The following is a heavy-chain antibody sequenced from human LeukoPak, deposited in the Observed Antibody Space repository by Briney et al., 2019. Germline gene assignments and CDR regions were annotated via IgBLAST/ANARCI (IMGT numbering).Heavy chain of an antibody. CDR3: ARTYDSSGYSYV. J-gene: IGHJ4*02. V-gene: IGHV4-39*07. Sequence: SETLPLTCTVSGGSISSSSYYWGWIRQPPGKGLEWIGSIYYSGSTYYNPSLKSRVTISVDTSKNQFSLKLSSVTAADTAVYYCARTYDSSGYSYVWGQGTLVTVSS. CDR1: GGSISSSSYY. CDR2: IYYSGST. D-gene: IGHD3-22*01.